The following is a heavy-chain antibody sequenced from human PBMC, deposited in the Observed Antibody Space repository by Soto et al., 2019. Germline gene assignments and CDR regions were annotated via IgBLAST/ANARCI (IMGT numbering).Heavy chain of an antibody. Sequence: VASVKVSCKASGYTFTSYGISWVRQAPGQGLEWMGWISTYNGNTNYAQKFQGRVTMTTDTSTSTAYMELRSLTSDDTAVYYCARDRGTYYDFWSGYTQVYYFDYWGQGTQVTVSS. CDR3: ARDRGTYYDFWSGYTQVYYFDY. D-gene: IGHD3-3*01. CDR1: GYTFTSYG. V-gene: IGHV1-18*04. J-gene: IGHJ4*02. CDR2: ISTYNGNT.